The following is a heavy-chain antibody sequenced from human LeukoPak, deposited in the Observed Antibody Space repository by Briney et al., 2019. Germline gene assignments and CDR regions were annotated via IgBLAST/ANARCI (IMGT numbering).Heavy chain of an antibody. V-gene: IGHV3-23*01. D-gene: IGHD5-12*01. CDR1: GFTFSSYG. Sequence: GGTLRLSCAASGFTFSSYGMSWVRQAPGKGLEWVSAISGSGGSTYYADSVKGQFTISRDNSKNTLYLQMNSLRAEDTAVYYCAKDRREWLRSPLDYWGQGTLVTVSS. CDR2: ISGSGGST. CDR3: AKDRREWLRSPLDY. J-gene: IGHJ4*02.